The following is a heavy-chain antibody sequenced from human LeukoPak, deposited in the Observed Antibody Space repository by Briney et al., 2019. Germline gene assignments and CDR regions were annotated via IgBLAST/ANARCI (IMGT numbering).Heavy chain of an antibody. D-gene: IGHD2-2*01. Sequence: SGTLSLTCAVSGGSISSSGYYWGWIRQPPGKGLEWIGSIYYSGNTYYNPSLKSRVTISVDTSKNQFSLKLRSVTAADTAVYYCARHRGPTRGYFDYWGQGTLVTVYS. CDR3: ARHRGPTRGYFDY. V-gene: IGHV4-39*01. CDR2: IYYSGNT. CDR1: GGSISSSGYY. J-gene: IGHJ4*02.